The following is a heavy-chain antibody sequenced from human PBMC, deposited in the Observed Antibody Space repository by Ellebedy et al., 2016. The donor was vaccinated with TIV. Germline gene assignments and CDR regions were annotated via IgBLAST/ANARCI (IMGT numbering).Heavy chain of an antibody. Sequence: ASVKVSXXTSGYIFGAFEITWVRQAPGQGLEWMGGHTNYAQRFQGRVRVTTDASRSTGYMELRSLTSDDTAVYYCARTWTSVRGVLDVWGQGTTISVSS. D-gene: IGHD3-10*01. J-gene: IGHJ6*02. CDR1: GYIFGAFE. CDR2: HT. V-gene: IGHV1-18*01. CDR3: ARTWTSVRGVLDV.